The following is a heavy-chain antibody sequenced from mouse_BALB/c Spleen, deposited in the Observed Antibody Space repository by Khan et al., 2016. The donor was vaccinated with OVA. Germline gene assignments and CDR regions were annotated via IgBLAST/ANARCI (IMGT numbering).Heavy chain of an antibody. Sequence: EVELVESGGDLVKPEGSLKLSCAASGFTFSTYGMSWVRQTPDKRLEWVATISSGGSYTYYPDSVQGRFTISRDNAKNTLYLQMSSLKSEDTVMFYCARLAYYYDSEGFAYWGQETLVTVSA. J-gene: IGHJ3*01. CDR3: ARLAYYYDSEGFAY. CDR1: GFTFSTYG. CDR2: ISSGGSYT. V-gene: IGHV5-6*01. D-gene: IGHD1-1*01.